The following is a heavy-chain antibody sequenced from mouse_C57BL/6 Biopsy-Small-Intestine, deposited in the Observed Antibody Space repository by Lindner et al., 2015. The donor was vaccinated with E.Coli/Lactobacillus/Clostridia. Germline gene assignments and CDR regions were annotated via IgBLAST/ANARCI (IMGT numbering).Heavy chain of an antibody. CDR1: GFTFSDYG. Sequence: VQLQESGGGLAKPGGSLKLSCAASGFTFSDYGMHWVRQAPEKGLEWVAYISSGSSTIYYADTVKGRFTISRDNAKNTLFLQMTSLRSEDTAMYYCARTHYYYGSSYDFDYWGQGTTLTVSS. V-gene: IGHV5-17*01. J-gene: IGHJ2*01. CDR3: ARTHYYYGSSYDFDY. D-gene: IGHD1-1*01. CDR2: ISSGSSTI.